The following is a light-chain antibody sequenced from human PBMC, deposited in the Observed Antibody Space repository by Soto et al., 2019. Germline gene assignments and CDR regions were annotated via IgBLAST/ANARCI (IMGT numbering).Light chain of an antibody. J-gene: IGKJ2*01. V-gene: IGKV3-15*01. CDR1: QSVSDN. CDR3: QQSNNWPYT. Sequence: EIVMTQSPATLSVSPGERATLSCRASQSVSDNLAWYQKKPGQAPRLLIYGASTRATGIPARFSGSGSGTEFTLTISSLQSDDFASYYCQQSNNWPYTFGQGTKVDIK. CDR2: GAS.